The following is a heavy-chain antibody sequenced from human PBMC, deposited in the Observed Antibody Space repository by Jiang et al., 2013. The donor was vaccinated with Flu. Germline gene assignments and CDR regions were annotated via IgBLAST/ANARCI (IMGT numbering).Heavy chain of an antibody. D-gene: IGHD1-26*01. Sequence: SGAEVKKPGASVRVSCKASGYTFTSYYMHWVRQAPGQGLEWMGIINPSGGSTSYAQKFQGRVTMTRDTSTSTVYMELSSLRSEDTAVYYCARVSDLGATRFYYFDYWGQGTLVTVSS. J-gene: IGHJ4*02. CDR3: ARVSDLGATRFYYFDY. CDR1: GYTFTSYY. CDR2: INPSGGST. V-gene: IGHV1-46*01.